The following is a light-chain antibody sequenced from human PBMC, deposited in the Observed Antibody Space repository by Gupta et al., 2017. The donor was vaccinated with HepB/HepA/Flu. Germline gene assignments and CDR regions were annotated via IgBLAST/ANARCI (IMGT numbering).Light chain of an antibody. CDR3: SSYACSSVI. J-gene: IGLJ2*01. CDR2: DVS. Sequence: QSALTQPPSASGCPGQSLTLPCTGTSSAVVVYNYFSWYRQHPVKAPKLMIYDVSKRPSGVPDRFSGSKSVNTASLTVTGLQAEDEADYYCSSYACSSVIFGGGTKLTVL. CDR1: SSAVVVYNY. V-gene: IGLV2-8*01.